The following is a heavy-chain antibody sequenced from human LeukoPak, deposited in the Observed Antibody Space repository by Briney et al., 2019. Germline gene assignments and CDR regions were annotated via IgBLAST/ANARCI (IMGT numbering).Heavy chain of an antibody. CDR2: ISGSGGST. V-gene: IGHV3-23*01. CDR1: GFTFSSYA. Sequence: GGSLRLSCAASGFTFSSYALSWVRQAPGKGLEWVSAISGSGGSTYYADSVKGRFTISRDNSRNTLYLQMNSLRAEDTAVYYCAKADRSGWSYRFDYWGQGTLVTVSS. D-gene: IGHD6-19*01. CDR3: AKADRSGWSYRFDY. J-gene: IGHJ4*02.